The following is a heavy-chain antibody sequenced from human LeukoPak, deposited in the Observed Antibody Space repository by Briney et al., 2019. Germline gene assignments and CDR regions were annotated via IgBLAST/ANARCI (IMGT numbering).Heavy chain of an antibody. CDR1: GYTLTELS. V-gene: IGHV1-24*01. J-gene: IGHJ4*02. CDR3: AYYNWNVGNFLVFDY. Sequence: ASVKVSCKVSGYTLTELSMHWVRQAPGKGLEWMGGFDPEDGETIYAQKFQGRVTMTEDTSTDTAYMELSSLRSEDTAVYYCAYYNWNVGNFLVFDYCGQGTLVTVSS. D-gene: IGHD1-20*01. CDR2: FDPEDGET.